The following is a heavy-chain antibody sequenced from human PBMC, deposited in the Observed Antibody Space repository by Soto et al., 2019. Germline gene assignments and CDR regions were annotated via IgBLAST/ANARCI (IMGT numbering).Heavy chain of an antibody. CDR1: GYTFTSYA. J-gene: IGHJ4*02. D-gene: IGHD6-19*01. CDR2: INAGNGNT. Sequence: ASVKVSCKASGYTFTSYAMHWVRQAPGQRLEWMGWINAGNGNTKYSQKFQGRVTITRDTSASTAYMELSSLRSEDTAVYYCARAPRIAVAGTKYDYWGQGTLVTVSS. CDR3: ARAPRIAVAGTKYDY. V-gene: IGHV1-3*01.